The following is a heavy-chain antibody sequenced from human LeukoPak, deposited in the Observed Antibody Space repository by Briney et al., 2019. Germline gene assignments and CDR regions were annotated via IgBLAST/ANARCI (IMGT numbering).Heavy chain of an antibody. J-gene: IGHJ6*03. CDR1: GFTFSSYE. CDR2: ISSSGSTI. CDR3: ARRYCSSTSCFSYYYYYYMDV. V-gene: IGHV3-48*03. D-gene: IGHD2-2*01. Sequence: PGGSLRLSCAASGFTFSSYEMNWVRQAPGKGLEWVSYISSSGSTIYYADSVKGRFTISRDNAKNSLYLQMNSLRAEDTAVYYCARRYCSSTSCFSYYYYYYMDVWGKGTTVTVSS.